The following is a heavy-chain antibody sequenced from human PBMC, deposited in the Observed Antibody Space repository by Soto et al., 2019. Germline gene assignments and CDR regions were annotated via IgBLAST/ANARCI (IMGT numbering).Heavy chain of an antibody. CDR2: IKQDGSET. V-gene: IGHV3-7*01. Sequence: PGGSLRLSCAAFGFTFSSNWISWVRQAPGKGLEWVANIKQDGSETYYVDSVKGRFTISKDNAKNSLYLQMNSLRAEDTAVYYCASLDSAKAPGYWGRGTLVTVSS. CDR3: ASLDSAKAPGY. D-gene: IGHD1-26*01. J-gene: IGHJ4*02. CDR1: GFTFSSNW.